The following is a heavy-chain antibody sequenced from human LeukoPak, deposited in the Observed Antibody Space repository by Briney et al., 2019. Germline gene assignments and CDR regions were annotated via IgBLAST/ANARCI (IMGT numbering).Heavy chain of an antibody. CDR2: TYYRSEWYN. V-gene: IGHV6-1*01. CDR1: GDSVSSNSAA. J-gene: IGHJ5*02. CDR3: ARVGYCSSTSCYDNWFDP. Sequence: SQTLSLTCAISGDSVSSNSAAWNWIRQSPSRGLEWLGRTYYRSEWYNDYAVSVKSRITINPDTSKNQFSLQLNSVTPEDTAVYYCARVGYCSSTSCYDNWFDPWGQGTLVTVSS. D-gene: IGHD2-2*01.